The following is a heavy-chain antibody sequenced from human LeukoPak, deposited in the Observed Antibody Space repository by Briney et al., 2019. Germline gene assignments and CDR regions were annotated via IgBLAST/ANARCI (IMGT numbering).Heavy chain of an antibody. Sequence: PSETLSLTCTVSGGSMSRYYWSWIRQPAGKGLEWIGSIYTSGSTNYNPSLKSRVTMSVDTSRNQFSLSLRSVTAADTAVYYCARVRYEGFDPWGQGTLVTVSS. V-gene: IGHV4-4*07. J-gene: IGHJ5*02. D-gene: IGHD3-3*01. CDR3: ARVRYEGFDP. CDR2: IYTSGST. CDR1: GGSMSRYY.